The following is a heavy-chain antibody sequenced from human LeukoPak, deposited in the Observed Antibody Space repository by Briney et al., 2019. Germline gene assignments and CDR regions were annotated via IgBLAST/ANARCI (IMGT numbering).Heavy chain of an antibody. D-gene: IGHD3/OR15-3a*01. J-gene: IGHJ4*02. CDR2: IIPIFGTA. CDR1: GYTLTELS. CDR3: ARSNTDWYFDY. Sequence: GASVKVSCKVSGYTLTELSMHWVRQAPGQGLEWMGGIIPIFGTANYAQKFQGRVTITADKSTSTAYMELSSLRSEDTAVYYCARSNTDWYFDYWGQGTLVTVSS. V-gene: IGHV1-69*06.